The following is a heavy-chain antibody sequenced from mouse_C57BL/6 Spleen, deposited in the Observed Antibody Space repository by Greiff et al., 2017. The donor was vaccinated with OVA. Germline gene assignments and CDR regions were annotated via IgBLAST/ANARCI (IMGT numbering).Heavy chain of an antibody. D-gene: IGHD3-2*02. CDR1: GYTFTSYW. CDR3: ARSRTAQATPFAY. V-gene: IGHV1-59*01. J-gene: IGHJ3*01. CDR2: IDPSDSYT. Sequence: VQLQQPGAELVRPGTSVKLSCKASGYTFTSYWMHWVKQRPGQGLEWIGVIDPSDSYTNYNQKFKGKATLTVDTSSSTAYMQLSSLTSEDSAVYYCARSRTAQATPFAYWGQGTLVTVSA.